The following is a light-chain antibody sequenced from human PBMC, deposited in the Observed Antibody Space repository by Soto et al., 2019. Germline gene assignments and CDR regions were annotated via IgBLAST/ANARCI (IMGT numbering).Light chain of an antibody. CDR1: SSDVGGYNY. J-gene: IGLJ1*01. CDR2: DVS. Sequence: QSVLTQPASVSGSPGQSITISCPGTSSDVGGYNYVSWYQQHPGKAPKLMIYDVSNRPSGVSNRFSGSKSGNTASLTISGLQAEDEADYYCSSYTSSSIFPYVFGTGTKVTVL. CDR3: SSYTSSSIFPYV. V-gene: IGLV2-14*01.